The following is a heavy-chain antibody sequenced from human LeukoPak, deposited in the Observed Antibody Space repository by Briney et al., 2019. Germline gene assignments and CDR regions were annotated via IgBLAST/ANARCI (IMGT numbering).Heavy chain of an antibody. CDR3: ARGRWNHY. Sequence: GGSLRLSCAASGFTFSAYWMTWVRQAPGKGLEWVANIKEDGTEKNYVDSVKGRFTISRDNVKKSLYLEMNSLRVEDTAVYYCARGRWNHYWGQGTQVTLSS. J-gene: IGHJ4*02. CDR2: IKEDGTEK. V-gene: IGHV3-7*01. CDR1: GFTFSAYW. D-gene: IGHD5-24*01.